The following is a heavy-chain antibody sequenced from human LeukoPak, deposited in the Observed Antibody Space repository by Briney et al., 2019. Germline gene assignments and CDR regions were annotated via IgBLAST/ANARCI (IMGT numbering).Heavy chain of an antibody. J-gene: IGHJ4*02. CDR1: GFTFSTYG. Sequence: GGSLRLSCAASGFTFSTYGMHWVRQAPGKGLEWVPVIWYDGSEKYYTDSVKGRFTISRDNSKNTLYLQMNSLRAEDTAVYFCAKDHEEGHNMFDSWGQGTLVTVSS. V-gene: IGHV3-33*06. D-gene: IGHD1-14*01. CDR3: AKDHEEGHNMFDS. CDR2: IWYDGSEK.